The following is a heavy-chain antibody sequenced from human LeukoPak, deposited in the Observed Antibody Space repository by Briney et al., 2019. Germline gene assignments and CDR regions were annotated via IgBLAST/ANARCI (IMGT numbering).Heavy chain of an antibody. CDR1: GFVFSTHS. CDR3: VRDADGGNSWFDS. D-gene: IGHD4-23*01. CDR2: ISSSNGDI. V-gene: IGHV3-21*01. J-gene: IGHJ5*01. Sequence: PGGSLRLSCAASGFVFSTHSMNWVRQAPGKGLEWVSWISSSNGDIYYADSVRGRFTISRDDAKKSLYLQMNSLRAGDTAVYYCVRDADGGNSWFDSWGQGTLVTVSS.